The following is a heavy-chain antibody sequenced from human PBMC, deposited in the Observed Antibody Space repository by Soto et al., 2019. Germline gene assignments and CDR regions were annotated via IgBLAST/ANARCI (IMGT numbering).Heavy chain of an antibody. Sequence: GGSLRLSCAASGFTVSSNYMSWVRQAPGKGLEWVSIIYSGVSTYYADSVKGRFTISRDNSKNTLYLQMNSLRAEDTAVYYCAGHSSSWSYFDFWGQGTLVTVSS. CDR1: GFTVSSNY. D-gene: IGHD6-13*01. V-gene: IGHV3-66*04. CDR3: AGHSSSWSYFDF. J-gene: IGHJ4*02. CDR2: IYSGVST.